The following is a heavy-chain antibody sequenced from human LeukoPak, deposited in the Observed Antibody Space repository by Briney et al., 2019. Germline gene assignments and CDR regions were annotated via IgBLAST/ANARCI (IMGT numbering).Heavy chain of an antibody. D-gene: IGHD2-2*01. CDR1: GYTFTSYA. Sequence: ASVKVSCKASGYTFTSYAIHWVRQAPGQRLEWMGWINAGNGNAKYSQKFQGRVTITRDTSASTAYMELSSLRSEDTAVYYCARAYCSSTSCYSPFDYWGQGPWSPSPQ. CDR3: ARAYCSSTSCYSPFDY. J-gene: IGHJ4*02. V-gene: IGHV1-3*01. CDR2: INAGNGNA.